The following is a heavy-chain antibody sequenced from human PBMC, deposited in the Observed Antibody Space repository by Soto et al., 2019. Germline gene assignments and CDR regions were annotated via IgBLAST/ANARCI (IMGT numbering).Heavy chain of an antibody. D-gene: IGHD2-21*01. CDR3: ASKSRSSWWAYYYYGMDV. V-gene: IGHV3-21*01. CDR2: ISSSSSYI. Sequence: GGSLRLSCAASGFTFSSYSMNWVRQAPGEGLVWVSSISSSSSYIYYADSVKGRFTISRDNAKNSLYLQMNSLRAEDTAVYYCASKSRSSWWAYYYYGMDVWGQGTTVTVS. J-gene: IGHJ6*02. CDR1: GFTFSSYS.